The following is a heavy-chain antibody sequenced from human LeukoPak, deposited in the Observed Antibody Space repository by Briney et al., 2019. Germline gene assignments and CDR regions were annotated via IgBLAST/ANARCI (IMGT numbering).Heavy chain of an antibody. J-gene: IGHJ4*02. CDR2: IYHSGST. D-gene: IGHD2-15*01. Sequence: TSGTLSLTCAVSGGSISSSNWWSWVRQPPGKGLEWIGEIYHSGSTNYNPPLKSRVTISVDKSKNQFSLKLSSVTAADTAVYYCARRRYCSGGSCQVDYWGQGTLVTVSS. CDR1: GGSISSSNW. CDR3: ARRRYCSGGSCQVDY. V-gene: IGHV4-4*02.